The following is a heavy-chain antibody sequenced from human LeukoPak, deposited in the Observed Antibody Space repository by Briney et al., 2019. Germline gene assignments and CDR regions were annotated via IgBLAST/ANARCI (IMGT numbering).Heavy chain of an antibody. V-gene: IGHV1-18*01. CDR2: ISAYNGNT. Sequence: ASVKVSCKASGYTFTSYGISWVRQAPGQGLEWMGWISAYNGNTNYAQKLQGRVTMTTDTSTSTAYMELRSLRPDDTAVYYCARGPQYYDILTGYYFLDYWGQGTLVTVSS. J-gene: IGHJ4*02. CDR1: GYTFTSYG. D-gene: IGHD3-9*01. CDR3: ARGPQYYDILTGYYFLDY.